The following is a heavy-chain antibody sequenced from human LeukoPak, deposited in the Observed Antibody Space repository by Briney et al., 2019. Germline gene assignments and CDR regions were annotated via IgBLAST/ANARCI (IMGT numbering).Heavy chain of an antibody. D-gene: IGHD3-22*01. V-gene: IGHV1-18*01. Sequence: ASVKVSCKASGYTFTSYGISWVRQAPGQGLEWMGWISAYNGNTNYAQKLQGRVTMTTDTSTSTAYMELSSLRSEDTAVYYCARDRVYDSRGYFRANLDYWGQGTLVSVSS. CDR2: ISAYNGNT. J-gene: IGHJ4*02. CDR3: ARDRVYDSRGYFRANLDY. CDR1: GYTFTSYG.